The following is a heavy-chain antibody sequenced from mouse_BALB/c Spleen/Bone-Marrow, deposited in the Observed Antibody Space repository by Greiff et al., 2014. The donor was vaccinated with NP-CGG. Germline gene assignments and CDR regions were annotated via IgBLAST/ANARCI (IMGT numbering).Heavy chain of an antibody. CDR1: GFTFSSFG. D-gene: IGHD4-1*01. CDR2: ISSGSSTI. V-gene: IGHV5-17*02. CDR3: ARSWEYFDV. Sequence: DVKLVESGGGLVQPGGSRKLSCAASGFTFSSFGMHWVRQAPEKGLEWVAYISSGSSTIYYADTVKGRFTISRDNPKNTLFLQMTSLRSEDTAMYYCARSWEYFDVWGAGTTVTVSS. J-gene: IGHJ1*01.